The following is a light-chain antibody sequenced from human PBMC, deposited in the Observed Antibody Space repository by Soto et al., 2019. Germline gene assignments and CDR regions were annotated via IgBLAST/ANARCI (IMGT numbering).Light chain of an antibody. Sequence: QSVLTQPPSASGTPGQRVTISCSGSSSNIGSYDVYWYQHLPGTAPKLLIYSNNQRPSGVPDRFSGSRSGTSASLAISGLRYEDEADYYCAAWDDSLSGYVFGTGTKVTVL. CDR1: SSNIGSYD. V-gene: IGLV1-47*02. CDR2: SNN. J-gene: IGLJ1*01. CDR3: AAWDDSLSGYV.